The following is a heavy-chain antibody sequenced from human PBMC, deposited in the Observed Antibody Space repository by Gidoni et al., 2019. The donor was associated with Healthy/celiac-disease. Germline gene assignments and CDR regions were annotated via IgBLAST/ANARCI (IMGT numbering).Heavy chain of an antibody. Sequence: EVQLVESGGGLVQPGRSLRLSCAASGFTFDDSAMHWVRHAPGKGLEWVSGISWNSGSIGYADSVKGRFTISRDNAKNSLYLQMNSLRAEDTALYYCAKDMVRGAINIYYFDYWGQGTLVTVSS. J-gene: IGHJ4*02. CDR1: GFTFDDSA. V-gene: IGHV3-9*01. CDR2: ISWNSGSI. CDR3: AKDMVRGAINIYYFDY. D-gene: IGHD3-10*01.